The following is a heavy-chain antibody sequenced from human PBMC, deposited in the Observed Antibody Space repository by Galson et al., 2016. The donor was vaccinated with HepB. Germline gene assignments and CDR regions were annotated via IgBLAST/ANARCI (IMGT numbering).Heavy chain of an antibody. Sequence: SLRLSCAASGFFFKDFAMHWIRRAPGRGLEWLLTISGNGDVTRSADSVRGRFSVARDNYRNTGHLQMDSLGVEDTALYCCAKDAVRYSGSYTRLEYWGQGTLVTVSS. CDR2: ISGNGDVT. J-gene: IGHJ4*02. D-gene: IGHD1-26*01. V-gene: IGHV3-23*01. CDR3: AKDAVRYSGSYTRLEY. CDR1: GFFFKDFA.